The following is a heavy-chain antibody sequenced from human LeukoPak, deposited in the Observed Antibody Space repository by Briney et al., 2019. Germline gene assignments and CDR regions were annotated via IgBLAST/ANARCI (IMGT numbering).Heavy chain of an antibody. CDR3: AKDSYYDSSGTFDY. Sequence: GGSLRLSCAASGFTFSSYAMSWVRQAPGTGLEWVSAISGSGGSTYYADSVKGRFTISRDNSKNTLYLQMNSLRAEDTAVYYCAKDSYYDSSGTFDYWGQGTLVTVSS. V-gene: IGHV3-23*01. CDR1: GFTFSSYA. D-gene: IGHD3-22*01. J-gene: IGHJ4*02. CDR2: ISGSGGST.